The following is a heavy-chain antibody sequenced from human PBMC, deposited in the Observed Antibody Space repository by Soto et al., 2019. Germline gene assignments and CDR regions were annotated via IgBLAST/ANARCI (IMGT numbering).Heavy chain of an antibody. CDR2: MYFGGSF. CDR1: GASVSTGY. D-gene: IGHD2-8*02. CDR3: ARDKITGLFDY. J-gene: IGHJ4*02. V-gene: IGHV4-59*02. Sequence: SETLSLTCTVSGASVSTGYWSWIRQPPGKGLEWIGFMYFGGSFNYNPSLTGRVTISVETSKNQFSMKLTSVTAAGTAVYYCARDKITGLFDYWGQGTLVTVSS.